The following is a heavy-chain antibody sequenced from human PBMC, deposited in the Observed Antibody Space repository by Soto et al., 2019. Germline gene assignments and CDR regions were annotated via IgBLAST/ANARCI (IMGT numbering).Heavy chain of an antibody. Sequence: QVRLVQPGAEVKKPGASVKVSCKASGYTFTNYGISWVRQAPGQGLEWMGWISANTGHTDYAEKYQGRVTMTTDTSTSTAYMELRSLTSDDTAVYYCTRDRSTGDYWGQGTLVTVSS. CDR1: GYTFTNYG. J-gene: IGHJ4*02. CDR2: ISANTGHT. V-gene: IGHV1-18*01. CDR3: TRDRSTGDY.